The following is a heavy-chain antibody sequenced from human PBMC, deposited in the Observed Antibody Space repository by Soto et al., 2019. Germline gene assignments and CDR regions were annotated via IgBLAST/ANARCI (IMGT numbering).Heavy chain of an antibody. J-gene: IGHJ6*02. Sequence: SETLSLTCTVTGGSISSSNWCTWVRQPPGKGLEWIGEIHHSGSTSHNPSLKSRVTISVDKSKNQFSLKLNSVTAADTAVYYCAREADSYYGVDVWGQGTTVTVSS. CDR3: AREADSYYGVDV. V-gene: IGHV4-4*02. D-gene: IGHD3-22*01. CDR1: GGSISSSNW. CDR2: IHHSGST.